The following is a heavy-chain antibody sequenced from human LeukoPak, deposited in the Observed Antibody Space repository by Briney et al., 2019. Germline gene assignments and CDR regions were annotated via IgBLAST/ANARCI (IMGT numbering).Heavy chain of an antibody. V-gene: IGHV1-69*05. J-gene: IGHJ4*02. Sequence: ASVKVSCKASGGTFSSYAISWVRQAPGYGLEWMGRIIPIFCTANYAQKFQARVTITTDEYTSTAYIGLSSLRAEDTAVDHCARGENSYYDSSGYYTFWGQGTLVTVSS. CDR3: ARGENSYYDSSGYYTF. D-gene: IGHD3-22*01. CDR2: IIPIFCTA. CDR1: GGTFSSYA.